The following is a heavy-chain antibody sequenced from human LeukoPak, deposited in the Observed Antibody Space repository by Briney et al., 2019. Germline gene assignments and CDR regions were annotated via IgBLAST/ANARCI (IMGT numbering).Heavy chain of an antibody. J-gene: IGHJ4*02. Sequence: GGSLRLSCAASGFTLSSYGMHWVRQAPGKGLEWVAVISYDGSNKYYADSVKGRFTISRDNSKNTLYLQMNSLRAEDTAVYYCAKDRQYSSGWYEILYYFDYWGQGTLVTVSS. D-gene: IGHD6-19*01. V-gene: IGHV3-30*18. CDR2: ISYDGSNK. CDR3: AKDRQYSSGWYEILYYFDY. CDR1: GFTLSSYG.